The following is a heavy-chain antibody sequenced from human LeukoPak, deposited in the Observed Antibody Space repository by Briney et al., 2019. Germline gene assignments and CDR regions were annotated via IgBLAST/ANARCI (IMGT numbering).Heavy chain of an antibody. Sequence: SETLSLTCTVSGGSISSYYWSWIRQPPGKGLEWIGCIYYSGSTNYNPSLKSRVTISVDTSKNQFSLKLSSVTAADTAVYYCARGGYDILTGYDWFDPWGQGTLVTVSS. CDR1: GGSISSYY. D-gene: IGHD3-9*01. V-gene: IGHV4-59*01. J-gene: IGHJ5*02. CDR3: ARGGYDILTGYDWFDP. CDR2: IYYSGST.